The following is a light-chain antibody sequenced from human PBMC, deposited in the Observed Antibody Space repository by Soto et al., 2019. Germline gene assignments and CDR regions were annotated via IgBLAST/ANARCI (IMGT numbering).Light chain of an antibody. Sequence: EIVLTQSPGTLYLSPGERATLSCRASQSVSSNSLAWYQQRPGQAPRLLIYGASSRDTGIPDRFSGSGSGTDFILTISRLEPEDFAVYYCQQYGYSPDTDRWTFGQGTKVEIK. V-gene: IGKV3-20*01. CDR2: GAS. J-gene: IGKJ1*01. CDR3: QQYGYSPDTDRWT. CDR1: QSVSSNS.